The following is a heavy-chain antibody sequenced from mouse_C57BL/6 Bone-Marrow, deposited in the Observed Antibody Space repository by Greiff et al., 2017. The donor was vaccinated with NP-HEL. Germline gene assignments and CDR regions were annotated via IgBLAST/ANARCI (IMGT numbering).Heavy chain of an antibody. CDR2: IDPSDSYT. CDR3: ARPITTVAPAWFAY. V-gene: IGHV1-69*01. Sequence: VQLQQPGAELVMPGASVKLSCKASGYTFTSYWMHWVKQRPGQGLEWIGEIDPSDSYTNYNQKFKGKSTLTVDKSSSTAYMQLSSLTSEDSAVYYCARPITTVAPAWFAYWGQGTLVTVSA. J-gene: IGHJ3*01. CDR1: GYTFTSYW. D-gene: IGHD1-1*01.